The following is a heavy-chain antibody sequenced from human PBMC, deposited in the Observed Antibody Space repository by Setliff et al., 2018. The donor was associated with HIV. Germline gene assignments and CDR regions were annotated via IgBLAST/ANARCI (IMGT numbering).Heavy chain of an antibody. CDR2: IYDSGTT. J-gene: IGHJ4*02. Sequence: VGASETLSLTCTVSSYSITSGRFWGWIRQPPGMGLEWIGSIYDSGTTYYNPSLQSRVTISIDTSKNQFSLKLSSVTAADTAVYYCARTYDDYWIWGQGALVTVSS. CDR3: ARTYDDYWI. CDR1: SYSITSGRF. V-gene: IGHV4-38-2*02. D-gene: IGHD4-17*01.